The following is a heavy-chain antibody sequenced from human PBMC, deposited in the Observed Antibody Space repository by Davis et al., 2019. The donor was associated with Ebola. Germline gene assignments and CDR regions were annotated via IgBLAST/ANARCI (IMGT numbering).Heavy chain of an antibody. CDR2: ISSSTDTI. Sequence: GESLKISCAASGFTFSSYSMNWVRQAPGKGLEWVAYISSSTDTIYYADSVKGRFTISRDNAKNSLFLQMNSLRAEDTAVYYCARDSSPQSLFDYWGQGTLVTVSS. CDR1: GFTFSSYS. D-gene: IGHD6-6*01. V-gene: IGHV3-48*04. CDR3: ARDSSPQSLFDY. J-gene: IGHJ4*02.